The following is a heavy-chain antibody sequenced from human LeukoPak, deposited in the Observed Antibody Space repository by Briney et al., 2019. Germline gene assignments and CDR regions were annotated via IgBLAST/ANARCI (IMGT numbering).Heavy chain of an antibody. CDR3: VVAATEWLPLH. D-gene: IGHD3-3*01. CDR1: GFTFSSYA. Sequence: GGSLRLSCAASGFTFSSYAMGWVRQAPGKGLEWVSAISGSGGSTYYADSVKGRFTISRDNSKNTLYLQMNSLRAEDTAVYYCVVAATEWLPLHWGQGTLVTVSS. CDR2: ISGSGGST. V-gene: IGHV3-23*01. J-gene: IGHJ4*02.